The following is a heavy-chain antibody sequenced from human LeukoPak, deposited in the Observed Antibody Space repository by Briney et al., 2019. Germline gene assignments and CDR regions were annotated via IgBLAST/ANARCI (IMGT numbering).Heavy chain of an antibody. CDR2: IYSGGST. V-gene: IGHV3-66*02. CDR1: GFTVSSNY. Sequence: GGSLRLSCAPSGFTVSSNYMSWVRQAPGKRLEWVSVIYSGGSTYYADSVKGRFTISSDNSKNKLYLQMNSLRAEDTAVYYCTRWYYYDSSGYLHDTFDIWGQGTMVTVSS. CDR3: TRWYYYDSSGYLHDTFDI. J-gene: IGHJ3*02. D-gene: IGHD3-22*01.